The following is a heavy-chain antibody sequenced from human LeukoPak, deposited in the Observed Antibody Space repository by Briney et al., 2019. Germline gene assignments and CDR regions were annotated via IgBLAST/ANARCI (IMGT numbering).Heavy chain of an antibody. J-gene: IGHJ6*02. V-gene: IGHV3-7*01. CDR1: GFTFSSYW. D-gene: IGHD5-24*01. Sequence: GGSPRLSCAASGFTFSSYWMSWVRQAPGKGLEWVANIKQDGSEKYYVDSVKGRFTISRDNAKNSLYLQMNSLRAEDTAVYYCARDFREIDYYYYGMDVWGQGTTVTVSS. CDR3: ARDFREIDYYYYGMDV. CDR2: IKQDGSEK.